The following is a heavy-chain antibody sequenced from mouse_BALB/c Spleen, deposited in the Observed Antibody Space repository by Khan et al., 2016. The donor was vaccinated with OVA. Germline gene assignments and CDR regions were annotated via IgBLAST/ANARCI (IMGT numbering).Heavy chain of an antibody. D-gene: IGHD2-1*01. J-gene: IGHJ2*01. CDR3: ARRGLLWDFDY. CDR2: INPSTGYT. V-gene: IGHV1-7*01. CDR1: GYTFINYW. Sequence: QVHVKQSGAELAKPGASVKMSCKASGYTFINYWILWIKQRPGQGLEWIGYINPSTGYTEYNQNFKDKATLTADKSSSTAYMQLSSLTSEESTVYYCARRGLLWDFDYWGQGTTLTVSS.